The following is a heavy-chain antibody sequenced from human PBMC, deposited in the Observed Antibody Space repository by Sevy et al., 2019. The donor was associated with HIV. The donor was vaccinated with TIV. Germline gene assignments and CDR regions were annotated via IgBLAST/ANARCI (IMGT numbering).Heavy chain of an antibody. Sequence: GGSLRLSCAASGFTFSEYGMHWVRQAPGKGLEWVAVISHDGRNNKYNADSVKGRFTISRDNSKNTLYLQMNSLRAEDSAIYYCARDRGEILSSALNYWGQGTLVTVSS. CDR3: ARDRGEILSSALNY. V-gene: IGHV3-30*04. J-gene: IGHJ4*02. CDR1: GFTFSEYG. CDR2: ISHDGRNNK. D-gene: IGHD3-10*01.